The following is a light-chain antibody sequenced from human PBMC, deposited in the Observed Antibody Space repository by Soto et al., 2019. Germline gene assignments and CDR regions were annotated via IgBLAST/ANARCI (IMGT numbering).Light chain of an antibody. J-gene: IGKJ4*01. CDR2: DAA. CDR3: QQYDNLLT. CDR1: QDISNS. Sequence: DIQMTQSPSSLSASVGDRVTITCQASQDISNSLNWYQQKPGKAPKLLIYDAANLETGVPSRFSGSGSGADFTFTISILQPEDIATYYCQQYDNLLTFGGGTKVEIK. V-gene: IGKV1-33*01.